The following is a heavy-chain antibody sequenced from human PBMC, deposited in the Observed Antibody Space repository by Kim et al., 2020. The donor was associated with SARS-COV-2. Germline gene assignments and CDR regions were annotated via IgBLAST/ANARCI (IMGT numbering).Heavy chain of an antibody. V-gene: IGHV1-46*01. CDR3: AREREVAFYFDY. D-gene: IGHD3-3*02. CDR2: T. Sequence: TLYAQKFQGRVTMTGDTAATTVYMGLSGLRYDDTAVYYCAREREVAFYFDYWGQGTLVTVSS. J-gene: IGHJ4*02.